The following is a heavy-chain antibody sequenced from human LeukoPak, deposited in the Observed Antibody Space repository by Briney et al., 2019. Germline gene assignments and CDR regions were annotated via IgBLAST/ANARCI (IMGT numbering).Heavy chain of an antibody. V-gene: IGHV3-7*03. CDR1: GFIFSNYW. CDR2: IKEDGSDK. D-gene: IGHD3-3*02. J-gene: IGHJ4*02. Sequence: PGGSLRLSCAASGFIFSNYWMAWVRQAPGKGLEWVANIKEDGSDKNYVDSVKGRFTISRDNAKNSLSLQMNSLRAEDTAVYYCAKGQISRSDRFDYWGQGTLVTVSS. CDR3: AKGQISRSDRFDY.